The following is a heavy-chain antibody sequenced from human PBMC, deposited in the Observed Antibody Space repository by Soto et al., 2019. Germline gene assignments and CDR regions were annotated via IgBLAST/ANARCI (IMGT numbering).Heavy chain of an antibody. V-gene: IGHV3-23*01. J-gene: IGHJ6*02. CDR1: GFTFSSYA. CDR2: ISGSGGST. CDR3: ATDGGSRQGSSPRYYYGTHV. D-gene: IGHD4-17*01. Sequence: EVQLLESGGGLVQPGGSLRLSCAASGFTFSSYAMSWVRQAPGKGLEWVSAISGSGGSTYYADSVKGRFTISRDNSQNTLYVPMNSLRAPDTAVYYCATDGGSRQGSSPRYYYGTHVWGQGTTVTVSS.